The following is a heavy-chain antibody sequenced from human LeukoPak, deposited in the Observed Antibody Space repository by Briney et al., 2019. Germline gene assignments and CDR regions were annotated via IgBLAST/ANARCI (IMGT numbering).Heavy chain of an antibody. CDR2: ISSSSSYI. CDR3: ARVSEGGGFDP. D-gene: IGHD1-26*01. Sequence: GGSLRLSCAASGFTFSGYTMNWVRQAPGKGLEWVSSISSSSSYIYYADSVKGRFTISRDNAKNSLYLQMNSLRAEDTAVYYCARVSEGGGFDPWGQGTLVTVSS. CDR1: GFTFSGYT. J-gene: IGHJ5*02. V-gene: IGHV3-21*01.